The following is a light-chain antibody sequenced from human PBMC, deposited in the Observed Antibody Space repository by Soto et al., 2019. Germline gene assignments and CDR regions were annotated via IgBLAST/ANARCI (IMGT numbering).Light chain of an antibody. CDR3: QQYYSYPFT. Sequence: DMQMTQSPSTLSAFVGDRVTITCRASQSINSWLAWYQHKPGKVPKLLIYKASSLESGVPSRFSGSGSGTEFTLTISSLQPDDFATYYCQQYYSYPFTFGQGTKVEIK. CDR1: QSINSW. V-gene: IGKV1-5*03. J-gene: IGKJ1*01. CDR2: KAS.